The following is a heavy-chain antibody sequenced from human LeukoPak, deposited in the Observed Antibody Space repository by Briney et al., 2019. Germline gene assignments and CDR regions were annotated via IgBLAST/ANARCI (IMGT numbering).Heavy chain of an antibody. Sequence: GRSLRLSCAASGFIFSDYGMHWVRQAPGKGLEWVAVIWNDGTNTYYGDSVKGLFTISRDNSKNTVYLQMNSLRAEDTAVYYCARDSGAGRGRFAFDIWGQGTMVTVSS. J-gene: IGHJ3*02. CDR3: ARDSGAGRGRFAFDI. V-gene: IGHV3-33*01. CDR2: IWNDGTNT. CDR1: GFIFSDYG. D-gene: IGHD3-10*01.